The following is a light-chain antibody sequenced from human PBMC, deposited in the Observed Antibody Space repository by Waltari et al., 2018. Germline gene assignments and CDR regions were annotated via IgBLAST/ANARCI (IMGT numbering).Light chain of an antibody. CDR2: DVS. CDR1: SSDVGGYNY. CDR3: SSYISSDTLEL. Sequence: QSALTQPASVSGSPGQSITISCTGTSSDVGGYNYVSCYQQHPGKAHKLIIFDVSNRPSGVSSRFSGSKSGNTASLTISGLQAQDEADYYCSSYISSDTLELFGGGTSLTVL. V-gene: IGLV2-14*03. J-gene: IGLJ2*01.